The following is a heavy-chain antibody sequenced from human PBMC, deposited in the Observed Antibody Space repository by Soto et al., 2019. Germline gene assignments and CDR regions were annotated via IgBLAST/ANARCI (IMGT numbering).Heavy chain of an antibody. Sequence: GGSLRLSCEASGFIFSDYWMNWVRRAPGRGPEWVASISQDGSEKYYVGSVKGRFTISRDNAKNSLYLQMNSLRGEDTATYYCVRAQYDYWTGYQQYFDSWGQGTPVTVSS. D-gene: IGHD3-3*01. V-gene: IGHV3-7*03. CDR2: ISQDGSEK. CDR1: GFIFSDYW. CDR3: VRAQYDYWTGYQQYFDS. J-gene: IGHJ4*02.